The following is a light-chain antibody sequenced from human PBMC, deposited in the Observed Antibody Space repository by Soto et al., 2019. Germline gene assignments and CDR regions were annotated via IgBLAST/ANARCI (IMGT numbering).Light chain of an antibody. CDR2: GAS. CDR3: QQYNNWPPLT. CDR1: QSVSSNN. J-gene: IGKJ4*01. V-gene: IGKV3-20*01. Sequence: EIVLTQSPGTLSLSPGERATLSCRASQSVSSNNLAWYQQRPGQAPRVVIYGASTRATGIPERFSGSGSGTDFTLTISRLEPEDFAVYYCQQYNNWPPLTLGGGTKVDIK.